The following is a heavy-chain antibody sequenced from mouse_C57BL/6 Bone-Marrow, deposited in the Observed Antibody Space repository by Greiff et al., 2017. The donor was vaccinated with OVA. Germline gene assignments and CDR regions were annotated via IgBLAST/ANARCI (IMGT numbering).Heavy chain of an antibody. CDR1: GFTFSSYG. J-gene: IGHJ2*01. D-gene: IGHD2-4*01. Sequence: DVMLVESGGDLVKPGGSLKLSCAASGFTFSSYGMSWVRQTPDKRLEWVATISSGGSYTYYPDSVKGRFTISRDNAKNTLYLQMSSLKSEDTAMYYCARPYYDYDGNYFDYWGQGTTLTVSS. CDR2: ISSGGSYT. CDR3: ARPYYDYDGNYFDY. V-gene: IGHV5-6*02.